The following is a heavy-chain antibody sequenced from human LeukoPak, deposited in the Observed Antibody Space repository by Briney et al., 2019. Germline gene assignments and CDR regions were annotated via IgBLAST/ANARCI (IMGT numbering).Heavy chain of an antibody. CDR2: IYYSGST. J-gene: IGHJ4*02. D-gene: IGHD7-27*01. CDR3: ARLPLTGDLDY. CDR1: GFTFSNYA. V-gene: IGHV4-59*08. Sequence: GSLRLSCAASGFTFSNYAMSWVRQSPEKGLEWIGYIYYSGSTDYNPSLKSRVTISVDTSKNQFFLKLSSVTTADTAVYYCARLPLTGDLDYWGQGTLVTVSS.